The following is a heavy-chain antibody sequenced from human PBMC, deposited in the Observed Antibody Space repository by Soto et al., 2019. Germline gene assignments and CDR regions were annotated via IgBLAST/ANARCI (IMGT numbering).Heavy chain of an antibody. CDR2: IYHSGST. D-gene: IGHD6-13*01. V-gene: IGHV4-4*02. CDR1: GGSISSSNW. CDR3: ARGNQYSRSWPFDD. Sequence: SETLSLTCAVSGGSISSSNWWSWVRQPPGKGLEWIGEIYHSGSTNYNPSLKSRVTISVDKSKNQFSLKLSSVTAADTAVYYCARGNQYSRSWPFDDWGQGTRFTVSS. J-gene: IGHJ4*02.